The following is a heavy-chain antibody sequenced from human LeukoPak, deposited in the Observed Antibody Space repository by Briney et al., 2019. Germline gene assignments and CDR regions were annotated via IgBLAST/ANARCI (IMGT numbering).Heavy chain of an antibody. CDR2: IRSSGSTI. CDR1: GFTFSDYY. D-gene: IGHD3-10*01. V-gene: IGHV3-11*01. Sequence: GGSLRLSCAASGFTFSDYYMSWIRQAPGKGLEWVSYIRSSGSTIYYADSVKGRFTISRDNAKNSLYLQMNSLRAEDTAVYYCASAMARDRYAFDIRGQGTMVTVSS. J-gene: IGHJ3*02. CDR3: ASAMARDRYAFDI.